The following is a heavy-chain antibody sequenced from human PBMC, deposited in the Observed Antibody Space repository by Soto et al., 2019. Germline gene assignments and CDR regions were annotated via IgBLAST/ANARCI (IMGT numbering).Heavy chain of an antibody. V-gene: IGHV3-21*01. D-gene: IGHD3-16*01. J-gene: IGHJ4*02. CDR2: ISATCSDI. CDR1: GSTFSSDT. Sequence: CGALSLSSTDSGSTFSSDTMNWVRHAPGKGLEWVSSISATCSDIYYRDSVMGRYTISRDNAKNSLYLQLNNLRVADTAVYYCAAAYDVVRVLLALRICYFDHWCQGTLGTLSS. CDR3: AAAYDVVRVLLALRICYFDH.